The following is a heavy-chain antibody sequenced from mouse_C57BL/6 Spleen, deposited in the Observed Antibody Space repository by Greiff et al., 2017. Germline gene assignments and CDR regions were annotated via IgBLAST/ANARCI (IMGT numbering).Heavy chain of an antibody. CDR1: GYTFTDYE. J-gene: IGHJ2*01. V-gene: IGHV1-15*01. Sequence: VQLQQSGAELVRPGASVTLSCKASGYTFTDYEMHWVKQTPVHGLDWIGAIDPETGGTAYNQKFKGKAILTADTSSSTAYMELRSLTTEDSAVDYGTGQSSYHRLRGCDYWGQGTTLTVAS. CDR2: IDPETGGT. D-gene: IGHD3-2*02. CDR3: TGQSSYHRLRGCDY.